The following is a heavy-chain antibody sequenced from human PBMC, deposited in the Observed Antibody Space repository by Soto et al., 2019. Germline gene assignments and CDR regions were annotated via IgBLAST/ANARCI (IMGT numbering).Heavy chain of an antibody. J-gene: IGHJ6*02. Sequence: SVKVSCKASGGTFSSYAISWVRQAPGQGLEWMGGIIPIFGTANYAQKFQGRVTITADESTSTAYMELSSLRSEDTAVYYCARSAYSSGWYEGYGMDVWGQGTTVTVSS. CDR2: IIPIFGTA. D-gene: IGHD6-19*01. V-gene: IGHV1-69*13. CDR3: ARSAYSSGWYEGYGMDV. CDR1: GGTFSSYA.